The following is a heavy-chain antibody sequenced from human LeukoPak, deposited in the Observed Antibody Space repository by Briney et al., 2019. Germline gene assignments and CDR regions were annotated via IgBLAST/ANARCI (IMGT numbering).Heavy chain of an antibody. Sequence: GASVPVSCKASGYTFTRYGISWVRQAPGQGLEWMGWISDYNGNTNYAQKLQGRVTMTTDTSTSTAYMELRSLRSDGTAVYYRARYRAYSSGWYGDFDYWGQGTLVTVSS. V-gene: IGHV1-18*01. D-gene: IGHD6-19*01. CDR1: GYTFTRYG. J-gene: IGHJ4*02. CDR2: ISDYNGNT. CDR3: ARYRAYSSGWYGDFDY.